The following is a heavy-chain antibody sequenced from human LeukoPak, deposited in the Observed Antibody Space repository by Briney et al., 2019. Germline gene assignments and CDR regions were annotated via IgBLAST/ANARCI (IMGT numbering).Heavy chain of an antibody. CDR3: ARAQYSSGWYFNPDAFDI. D-gene: IGHD6-19*01. CDR1: GFTFSGSS. V-gene: IGHV3-7*01. CDR2: IKQDGSEK. Sequence: GGSLRLSCAASGFTFSGSSMNWVRQAPGKGLEWVAKIKQDGSEKYYVDSVKGRFTISRDNAKNSLYLQMNSLRAEDTAVYYCARAQYSSGWYFNPDAFDIWGQGTMVTVSS. J-gene: IGHJ3*02.